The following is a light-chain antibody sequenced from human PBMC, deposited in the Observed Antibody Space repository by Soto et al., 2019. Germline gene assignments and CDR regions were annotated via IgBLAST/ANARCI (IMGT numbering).Light chain of an antibody. CDR1: QSVSSN. V-gene: IGKV3-15*01. CDR3: QQYNNWPPWP. CDR2: GAS. Sequence: MVVIKSPAALSVETRERAPLYCNPSQSVSSNLAWYQQKPGQAPRLLIYGASTRATGIPARFSGSGSGTEFTLTISSLQSEDFAVYYCQQYNNWPPWPFGQGTKVDIK. J-gene: IGKJ1*01.